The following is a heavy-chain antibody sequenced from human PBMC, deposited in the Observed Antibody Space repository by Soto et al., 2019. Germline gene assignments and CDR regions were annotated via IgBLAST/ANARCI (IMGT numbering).Heavy chain of an antibody. V-gene: IGHV3-23*01. CDR1: GFTFSSYA. CDR2: ISGSGGST. J-gene: IGHJ6*02. CDR3: AKDPGCSSTSCFTGDDYGMDV. Sequence: GGSLRLSCAASGFTFSSYAMSWVRQAPGKGLEWVSAISGSGGSTYYADSVKGRFTISRDNSKNTLYLQMNSLRAEDTAVYYCAKDPGCSSTSCFTGDDYGMDVWGQGTTVTVSS. D-gene: IGHD2-2*02.